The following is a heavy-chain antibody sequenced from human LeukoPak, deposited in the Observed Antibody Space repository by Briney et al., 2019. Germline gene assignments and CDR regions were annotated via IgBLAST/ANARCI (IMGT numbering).Heavy chain of an antibody. CDR1: GFTFDDYG. CDR3: ARASVAGTDY. Sequence: GGSLRLSCVASGFTFDDYGMTWVRQAPGKGLEWVSGINWNGDSTDYADSVKGRFTISRDNAKNSLYLQMNSLRAEDTALYYCARASVAGTDYWGQGTLVTVSS. D-gene: IGHD6-19*01. CDR2: INWNGDST. V-gene: IGHV3-20*04. J-gene: IGHJ4*02.